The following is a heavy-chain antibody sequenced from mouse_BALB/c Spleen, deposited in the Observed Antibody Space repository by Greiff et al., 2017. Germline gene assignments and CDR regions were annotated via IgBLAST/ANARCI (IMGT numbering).Heavy chain of an antibody. V-gene: IGHV1-87*01. CDR2: IYPGDGDT. CDR3: ARRYDYGPMDY. J-gene: IGHJ4*01. Sequence: QVQLQQSGAELARPGASVKLSCKASGYTFTSYWMQWVKQRPGQGLEWIGAIYPGDGDTRYTQKFKGKATLTADKSSSTAYMQLSSLASEDSAVYYCARRYDYGPMDYWGQGTSVTVSS. D-gene: IGHD2-4*01. CDR1: GYTFTSYW.